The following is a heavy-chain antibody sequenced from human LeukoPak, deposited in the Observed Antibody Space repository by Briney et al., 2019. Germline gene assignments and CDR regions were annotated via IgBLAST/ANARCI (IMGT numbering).Heavy chain of an antibody. CDR1: GGTFSSYA. V-gene: IGHV1-2*02. Sequence: GASVKVSCKASGGTFSSYAISWVRQAPGQGLEWMGWINPNSGDTNYAQKFQGRVTMTRDTSISTANMELSRLRSDDTAVYYCARVRYRLAETYIDYWGQGTLVTVSS. CDR3: ARVRYRLAETYIDY. J-gene: IGHJ4*02. CDR2: INPNSGDT. D-gene: IGHD3-16*01.